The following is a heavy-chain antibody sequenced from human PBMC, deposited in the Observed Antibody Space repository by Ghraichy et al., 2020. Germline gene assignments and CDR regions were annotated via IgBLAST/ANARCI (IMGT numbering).Heavy chain of an antibody. J-gene: IGHJ4*02. Sequence: GESLNISCAASGFTFSSYGMHWVRQAPGKGLEWVAVISYDGSNKYYADSVKGRFTISRDNSKNTLYLQMNSLRAEDTAVYYCAKDRGYSYGPDESYYFDYWGQGTLVTVSS. CDR2: ISYDGSNK. D-gene: IGHD5-18*01. V-gene: IGHV3-30*18. CDR1: GFTFSSYG. CDR3: AKDRGYSYGPDESYYFDY.